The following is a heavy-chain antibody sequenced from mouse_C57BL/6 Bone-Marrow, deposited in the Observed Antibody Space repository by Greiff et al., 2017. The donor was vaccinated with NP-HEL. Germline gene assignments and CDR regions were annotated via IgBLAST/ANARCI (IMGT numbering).Heavy chain of an antibody. CDR1: GYAFSSSW. CDR2: IYPGDGDT. CDR3: ARPFHYSGLLDY. Sequence: QVQLQQSGPELVKPGASVKISCKASGYAFSSSWMNWVKQRPGKGLEWIGRIYPGDGDTNYNGKFKGKATLTADKSSSTAYMQLSSLTSEDSAVYFCARPFHYSGLLDYWGQGTSVTVSS. V-gene: IGHV1-82*01. J-gene: IGHJ4*01. D-gene: IGHD2-12*01.